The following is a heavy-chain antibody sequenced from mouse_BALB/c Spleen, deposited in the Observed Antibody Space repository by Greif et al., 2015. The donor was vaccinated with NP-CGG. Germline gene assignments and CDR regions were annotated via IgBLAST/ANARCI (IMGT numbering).Heavy chain of an antibody. CDR3: ARKLLRRKGYAMDY. CDR1: GFSLTSYG. V-gene: IGHV2-2*02. D-gene: IGHD1-1*01. CDR2: IWSGGST. J-gene: IGHJ4*01. Sequence: QVQLKESGPGLVQPSQSLSITCTVSGFSLTSYGVHWVRQSPGKGLEWLGVIWSGGSTDYNAAFISRLSISKDNSKSQVFFKMNSLQANDTAIYYCARKLLRRKGYAMDYWGQGTSVTVSS.